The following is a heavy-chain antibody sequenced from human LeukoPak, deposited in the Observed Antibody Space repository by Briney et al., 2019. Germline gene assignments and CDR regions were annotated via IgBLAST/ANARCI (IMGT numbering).Heavy chain of an antibody. V-gene: IGHV1-46*01. Sequence: ASAKASCKAFRYTFTRNYMHWVRHAPRQGPERMGVISPSGGSTTYAQKFQSRVPLTRDMSRSTDYLNLSRLRLQTRPAYYVARDNSVRDEACSFDRWGEGTLVTV. CDR1: RYTFTRNY. J-gene: IGHJ5*02. CDR2: ISPSGGST. CDR3: ARDNSVRDEACSFDR. D-gene: IGHD5-24*01.